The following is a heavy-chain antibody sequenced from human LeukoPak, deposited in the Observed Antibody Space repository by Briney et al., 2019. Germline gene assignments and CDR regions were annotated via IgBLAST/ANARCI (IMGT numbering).Heavy chain of an antibody. Sequence: GGSLRLSCAASGFTFSDYNMRWIRQAPGKGLEWVSSISRSGSTKYYADSVKGRFTISRDNSKNSLYLQVNSLGAEDTALYYCAKDAYGAGSYLDYWGQGTLVTVSS. D-gene: IGHD3-10*01. CDR3: AKDAYGAGSYLDY. J-gene: IGHJ4*02. CDR2: ISRSGSTK. CDR1: GFTFSDYN. V-gene: IGHV3-11*01.